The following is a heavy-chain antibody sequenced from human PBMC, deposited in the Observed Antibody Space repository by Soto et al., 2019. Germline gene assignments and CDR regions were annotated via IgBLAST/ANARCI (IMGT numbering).Heavy chain of an antibody. V-gene: IGHV1-69*13. J-gene: IGHJ6*02. CDR3: ARVQVAATGEYYYYGMDV. D-gene: IGHD2-15*01. Sequence: RASVKVSCKASGGTFSSYAISWVRQAPGQGLEWMGGIIPIFGTANYAQKFQGRVTITADESTSTVYMELSSLRSEDTAVYYCARVQVAATGEYYYYGMDVWGQGTTVTVSS. CDR2: IIPIFGTA. CDR1: GGTFSSYA.